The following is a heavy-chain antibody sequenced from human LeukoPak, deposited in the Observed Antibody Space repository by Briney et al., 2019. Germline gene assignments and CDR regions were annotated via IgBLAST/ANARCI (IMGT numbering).Heavy chain of an antibody. CDR3: AKGNSAYYYEY. D-gene: IGHD3-22*01. CDR1: AFSLSDYW. V-gene: IGHV3-7*03. J-gene: IGHJ4*02. CDR2: IKQDGSEK. Sequence: PGGSLRLSCAASAFSLSDYWMNWVRQAPGKGLEWVASIKQDGSEKYYVDSVKGRFTISRDNAKNSLYLQMNTLRAEDTALYYCAKGNSAYYYEYWGQGTLVTVSS.